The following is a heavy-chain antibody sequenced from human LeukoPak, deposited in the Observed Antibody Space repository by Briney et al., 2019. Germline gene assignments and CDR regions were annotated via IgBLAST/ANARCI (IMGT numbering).Heavy chain of an antibody. D-gene: IGHD4-23*01. V-gene: IGHV3-15*01. J-gene: IGHJ4*02. Sequence: GSLRLSCSCAASVFSFSNAWVTWVRQVPGKGLEWVGRIKSKTDGGTTDYAAPVKGRFTISRDNSEDTLYLQMNSLKTEDTAVYYCAAVDFDYWGQGTLVTVSS. CDR1: VFSFSNAW. CDR2: IKSKTDGGTT. CDR3: AAVDFDY.